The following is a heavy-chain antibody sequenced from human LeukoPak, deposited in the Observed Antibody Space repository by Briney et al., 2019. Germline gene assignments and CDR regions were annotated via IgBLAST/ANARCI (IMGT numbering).Heavy chain of an antibody. D-gene: IGHD3-10*01. J-gene: IGHJ4*02. CDR1: GFTFSSYW. Sequence: GSLRLSCAASGFTFSSYWMHWVRQAPGKGLVWVSRINRDGSNTNYADSVKGRFSISRDSAKNTLYLQMNSLRAEDTAVYYCARAVASNYGNFGYWGQGTLVTVSS. CDR2: INRDGSNT. CDR3: ARAVASNYGNFGY. V-gene: IGHV3-74*01.